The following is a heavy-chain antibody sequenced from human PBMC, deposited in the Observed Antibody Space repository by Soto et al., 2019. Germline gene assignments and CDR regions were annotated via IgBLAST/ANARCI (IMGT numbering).Heavy chain of an antibody. Sequence: LTCTVSGGSISSYYCSWIRQPPGKGLAWIGYIYYSGSTNYNPSLKSRVTISRDIFKNMLYLEMKNLRVEDTAVYYCARDFRLMVGGAGFDYWGQGVSVTVSS. CDR1: GGSISSYY. J-gene: IGHJ4*02. V-gene: IGHV4-59*12. D-gene: IGHD3-10*01. CDR3: ARDFRLMVGGAGFDY. CDR2: IYYSGST.